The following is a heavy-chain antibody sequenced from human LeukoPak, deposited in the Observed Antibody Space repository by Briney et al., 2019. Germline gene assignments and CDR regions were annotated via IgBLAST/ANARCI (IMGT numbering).Heavy chain of an antibody. D-gene: IGHD1-26*01. V-gene: IGHV1-69*04. CDR2: IIPILGIA. CDR1: GGTFSSYA. CDR3: ARGSWDVFVEGLFDY. Sequence: ASVKVSCKASGGTFSSYAISWVRQAPGQGLEWMGRIIPILGIANYAQKFQGRVTITADKSTSTAYMELSSLRSEDTAVYYCARGSWDVFVEGLFDYWGQGTLVTVSX. J-gene: IGHJ4*02.